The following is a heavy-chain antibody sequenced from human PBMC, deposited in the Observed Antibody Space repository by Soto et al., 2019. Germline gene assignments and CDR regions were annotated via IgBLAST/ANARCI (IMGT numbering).Heavy chain of an antibody. J-gene: IGHJ4*02. D-gene: IGHD2-2*01. Sequence: GGSLRLSCAASGFTFTNAWMNWVRQAPGKGLEWVGRIRSKTDGGTIEYAAPVKGRFTISRDDSRNTLYLQMDGLKIEDTAVYYCTPRSVLLPTARFPYWGLGTLVTVSS. V-gene: IGHV3-15*07. CDR2: IRSKTDGGTI. CDR3: TPRSVLLPTARFPY. CDR1: GFTFTNAW.